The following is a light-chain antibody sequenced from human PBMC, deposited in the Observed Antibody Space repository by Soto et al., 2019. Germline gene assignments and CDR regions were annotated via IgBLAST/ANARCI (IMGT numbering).Light chain of an antibody. CDR1: QSVSSTS. V-gene: IGKV3-20*01. Sequence: VLTQSPGTLSFSPGERATLSCRASQSVSSTSLSWYQQRPGQAPRLLIFGASNRATGIPDRFSGSGSGTDFTLTISRLEPEDFAVYYCQQYDNSPPWTFGQGTKVEIK. CDR3: QQYDNSPPWT. CDR2: GAS. J-gene: IGKJ1*01.